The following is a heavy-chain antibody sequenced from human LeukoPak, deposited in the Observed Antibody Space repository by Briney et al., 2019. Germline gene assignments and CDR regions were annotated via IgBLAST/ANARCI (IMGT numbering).Heavy chain of an antibody. D-gene: IGHD2-15*01. J-gene: IGHJ4*02. CDR3: ATDRRYCSGGSCYSGFDY. Sequence: ASVTVSCKVSGYSLTELFMLWVRQAPGKGLEWMGWFDPEDGETIYAQKFQGRVTMTEDTSTDTAYMELSSLRSGDTAVYYCATDRRYCSGGSCYSGFDYWGQGTLVTVSS. V-gene: IGHV1-24*01. CDR2: FDPEDGET. CDR1: GYSLTELF.